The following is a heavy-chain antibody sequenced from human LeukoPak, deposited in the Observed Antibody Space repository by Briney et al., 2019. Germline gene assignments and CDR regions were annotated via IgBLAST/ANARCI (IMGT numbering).Heavy chain of an antibody. CDR1: GFTFGDYA. CDR3: TRHGITIFGVVIQGHFDY. V-gene: IGHV3-49*04. J-gene: IGHJ4*02. CDR2: TRSKAYGGTT. Sequence: PGRSLRLSCTASGFTFGDYAMSWVRQAPGKGLEWVGFTRSKAYGGTTEYAASVKGRFTISRDDSKSIAYLQMNSLKTEDTAVYYCTRHGITIFGVVIQGHFDYWGQGTLVTVSS. D-gene: IGHD3-3*01.